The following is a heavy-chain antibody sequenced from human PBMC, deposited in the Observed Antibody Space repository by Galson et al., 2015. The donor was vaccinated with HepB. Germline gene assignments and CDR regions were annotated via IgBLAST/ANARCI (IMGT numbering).Heavy chain of an antibody. J-gene: IGHJ1*01. CDR2: INAGNGNT. D-gene: IGHD5-18*01. CDR3: ARDSDTAMLQH. CDR1: GYTFTSHA. Sequence: SVKVSCKAPGYTFTSHAMHWVRQAPGQRLEWMGWINAGNGNTKYSQKFQGRVTITRDTSASTAYMELSSLRSEDTAVYYCARDSDTAMLQHWGQGTLVTVSS. V-gene: IGHV1-3*01.